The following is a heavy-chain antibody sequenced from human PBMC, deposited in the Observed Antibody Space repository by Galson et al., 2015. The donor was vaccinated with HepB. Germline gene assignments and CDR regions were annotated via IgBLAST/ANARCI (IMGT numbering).Heavy chain of an antibody. CDR2: ITTSGMTT. CDR3: VRYQRWLQFRYFDL. Sequence: LRLSCAASGFTFSSYEFNWVRQAPGKGLEWISYITTSGMTTYYADSVRGRFTFSRDNAKNSLYLQMNSLRVEDTAVYYCVRYQRWLQFRYFDLWGRGTLVTVSS. V-gene: IGHV3-48*03. D-gene: IGHD5-24*01. J-gene: IGHJ2*01. CDR1: GFTFSSYE.